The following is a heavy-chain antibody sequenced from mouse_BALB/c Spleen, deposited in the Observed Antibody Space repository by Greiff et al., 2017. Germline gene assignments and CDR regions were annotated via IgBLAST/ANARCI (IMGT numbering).Heavy chain of an antibody. Sequence: VQLQQTGPELVKPGASVKISCKASGYSFTDYIMLWVKQSHGKSLEWIGNINPYYGSTSYNLKFKGKATLTVDKSSSTAYMQLNSLTSEDSAVYYCARDYPERAFDYWGQGTTLTVSS. J-gene: IGHJ2*01. CDR1: GYSFTDYI. CDR2: INPYYGST. V-gene: IGHV1-39*01. D-gene: IGHD1-1*02. CDR3: ARDYPERAFDY.